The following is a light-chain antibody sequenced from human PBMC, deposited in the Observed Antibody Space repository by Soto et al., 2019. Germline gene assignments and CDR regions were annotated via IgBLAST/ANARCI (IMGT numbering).Light chain of an antibody. CDR2: KAS. J-gene: IGKJ1*01. CDR1: QSISSW. V-gene: IGKV1-5*03. CDR3: QQYNSQWT. Sequence: DIQITQSPSTRSASVGDRVTISCRASQSISSWLAWYQQKPGRAPKLLIYKASSLESGVPSRFSGSGSGTEFTLTISSLQPDDFATYYCQQYNSQWTFGQGTKVDI.